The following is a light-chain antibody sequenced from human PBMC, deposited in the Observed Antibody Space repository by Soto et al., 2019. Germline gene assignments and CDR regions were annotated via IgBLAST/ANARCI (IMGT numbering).Light chain of an antibody. CDR1: SSDVGAYNY. J-gene: IGLJ1*01. Sequence: QSALTQPASVSGSPGQSITISCSGTSSDVGAYNYVSWYQQHPGKAPKLMIYDVNNRPSGVSNRFSGSKSGNTASLTISGLQAEDEADYYCCSYIGFSTPFPYVFGTGTKLTVL. CDR3: CSYIGFSTPFPYV. CDR2: DVN. V-gene: IGLV2-14*01.